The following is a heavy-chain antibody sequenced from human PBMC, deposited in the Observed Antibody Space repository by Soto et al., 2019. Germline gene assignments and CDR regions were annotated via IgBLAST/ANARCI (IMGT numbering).Heavy chain of an antibody. D-gene: IGHD3-3*01. V-gene: IGHV1-2*04. CDR2: INPNSGGT. CDR1: GYTFTGYY. J-gene: IGHJ4*02. CDR3: GRDVMYYDFWSGYYPRIGFDY. Sequence: QVQLVQSGAEVKKPGASVKVSCKASGYTFTGYYMHWVRQAPGQGLEWMGWINPNSGGTNYAQKLKGWVTMTRDTSIRTAYMELSKLSCDDTAVYYCGRDVMYYDFWSGYYPRIGFDYWGQGTLVTVSS.